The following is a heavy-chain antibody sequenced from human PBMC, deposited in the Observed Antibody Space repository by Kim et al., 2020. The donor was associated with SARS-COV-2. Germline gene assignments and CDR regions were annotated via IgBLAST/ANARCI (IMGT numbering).Heavy chain of an antibody. Sequence: SETLSLTCAVYGGSFSGYYWSWIRQPPGKGLEWIGEINHSGSTNYNPSLKSRVTISVDTSKNQFSLKLSSVTAADTAVYYCARGSAGITMIVVVRAYYYYGMDLWRQGTPDTVPS. V-gene: IGHV4-34*01. CDR1: GGSFSGYY. CDR2: INHSGST. D-gene: IGHD3-22*01. J-gene: IGHJ6*02. CDR3: ARGSAGITMIVVVRAYYYYGMDL.